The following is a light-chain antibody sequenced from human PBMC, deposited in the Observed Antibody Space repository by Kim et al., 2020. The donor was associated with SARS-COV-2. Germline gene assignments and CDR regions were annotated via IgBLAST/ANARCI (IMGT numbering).Light chain of an antibody. Sequence: ATINCKSSQSVLYRSNNKNHLAWYQQKPVQPPKLLVYWASTRESGVPDRFSGCGSGTDFTLTISSLQAEDVAVYYCQQYFTTPPTFGGGTKVDIK. CDR3: QQYFTTPPT. V-gene: IGKV4-1*01. J-gene: IGKJ4*01. CDR1: QSVLYRSNNKNH. CDR2: WAS.